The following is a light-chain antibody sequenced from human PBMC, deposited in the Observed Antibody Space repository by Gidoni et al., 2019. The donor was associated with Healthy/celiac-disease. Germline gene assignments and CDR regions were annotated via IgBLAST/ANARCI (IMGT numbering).Light chain of an antibody. CDR2: QDS. CDR1: KVGDNY. J-gene: IGLJ2*01. V-gene: IGLV3-1*01. CDR3: QAWDSSTVV. Sequence: SYELTQPPSVSVSPGQTASIHCSGDKVGDNYACWYQQKPGQSPVLVIYQDSKRPSGSPERFSGSNSGNTATLTISGTQAMDESDYYCQAWDSSTVVFGGGTKLTVL.